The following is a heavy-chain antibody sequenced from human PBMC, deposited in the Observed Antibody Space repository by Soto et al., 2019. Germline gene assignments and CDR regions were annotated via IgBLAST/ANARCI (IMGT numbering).Heavy chain of an antibody. CDR2: IRYDGSTK. Sequence: GGSLRLSCAASGFMFRSYAMHWVRQAPGKGLEWVAGIRYDGSTKYYGDSVKGRYSISRDNSKNMLDLQMNSLRAEDTAVYYCARVPSSSSWHIPHFDQWHQGTLVTVSS. D-gene: IGHD6-13*01. V-gene: IGHV3-33*01. J-gene: IGHJ4*02. CDR1: GFMFRSYA. CDR3: ARVPSSSSWHIPHFDQ.